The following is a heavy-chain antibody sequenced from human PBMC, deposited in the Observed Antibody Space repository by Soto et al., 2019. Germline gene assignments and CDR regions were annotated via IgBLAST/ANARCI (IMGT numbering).Heavy chain of an antibody. CDR2: CRNKANSYTT. J-gene: IGHJ4*02. Sequence: GGSQILSCEASGFTVSNNYMNWVRQAPGKGLEWVGRCRNKANSYTTAYAASVQGRFTLSRDDSKNSLYLQMNSLKTEDTAVYYCARGPDRSGGGTMDYWGQGTLVTVS. CDR3: ARGPDRSGGGTMDY. D-gene: IGHD3-22*01. V-gene: IGHV3-72*01. CDR1: GFTVSNNY.